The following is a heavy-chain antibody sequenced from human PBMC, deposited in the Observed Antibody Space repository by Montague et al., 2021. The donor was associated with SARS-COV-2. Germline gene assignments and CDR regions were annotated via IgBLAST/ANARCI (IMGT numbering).Heavy chain of an antibody. J-gene: IGHJ6*02. Sequence: PALVKPTQTLTLTCTFSGFSLSTSGMCVSWIRQPPGKALEWLALIDWDDDKYYSTSLKTRPTISKDTSKNQVVLTMTNMDPVDTATYYCARIRVVRGVIWAYALDVWGQGTTVTVSS. CDR1: GFSLSTSGMC. D-gene: IGHD3-10*01. V-gene: IGHV2-70*01. CDR3: ARIRVVRGVIWAYALDV. CDR2: IDWDDDK.